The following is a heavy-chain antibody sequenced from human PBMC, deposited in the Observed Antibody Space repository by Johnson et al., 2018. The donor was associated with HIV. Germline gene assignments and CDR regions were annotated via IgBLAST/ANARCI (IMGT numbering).Heavy chain of an antibody. CDR1: GFTFSSYA. V-gene: IGHV3-NL1*01. CDR3: ARRGLGGIETALDI. CDR2: IYSGGST. J-gene: IGHJ3*02. Sequence: QVQLVESGGGVVQPGRSLRLSCAASGFTFSSYAMHWVRQAPGKGLEWVSVIYSGGSTYYADSVEGRFTISRDTSKNTVYLQMNSLTSDDTAIYYCARRGLGGIETALDIWGQGTMVTVSS. D-gene: IGHD3-16*01.